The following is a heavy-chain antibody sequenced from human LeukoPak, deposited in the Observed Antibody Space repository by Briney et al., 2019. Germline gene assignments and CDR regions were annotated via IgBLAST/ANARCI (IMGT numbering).Heavy chain of an antibody. CDR2: IYYSGST. J-gene: IGHJ4*02. Sequence: SETLSLTCTVSGGSISSGDYYWSWIRQPPGKGLEWIGYIYYSGSTYYNPSLKSRVTISIDTSSNQFSLRLNSMTAADTAVYYCARVLRAASWRSYDYWGQGSLVTVSS. CDR3: ARVLRAASWRSYDY. D-gene: IGHD5-18*01. CDR1: GGSISSGDYY. V-gene: IGHV4-30-4*02.